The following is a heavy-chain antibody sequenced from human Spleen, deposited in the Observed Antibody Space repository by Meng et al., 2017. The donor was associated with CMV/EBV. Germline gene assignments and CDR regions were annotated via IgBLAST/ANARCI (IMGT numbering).Heavy chain of an antibody. D-gene: IGHD2-2*01. CDR2: ISYDGSNK. J-gene: IGHJ6*02. V-gene: IGHV3-30*04. Sequence: GESLKISCAASGFTFSSYAMHWVRQAPGKGLEWVAVISYDGSNKYYADSVKGRFTISRDNSKNTLYLQMNSLRAEDTTVYYCAREPTPPIVVVPAAYYYYGMDVWGQGTTVTVSS. CDR3: AREPTPPIVVVPAAYYYYGMDV. CDR1: GFTFSSYA.